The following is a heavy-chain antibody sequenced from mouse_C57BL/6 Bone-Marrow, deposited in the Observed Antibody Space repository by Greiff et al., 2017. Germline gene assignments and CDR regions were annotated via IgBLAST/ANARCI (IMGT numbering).Heavy chain of an antibody. D-gene: IGHD2-4*01. CDR2: INPNNGGT. CDR3: ARMGMICPYWYFDV. Sequence: VQLQQSGPELVKPGASVKMSCKASGYTFTDYNMHWVKQSHGKSLEWIGYINPNNGGTSYNQKFKGKATLTVNKSSSTAYMELRSLTSEDSAVYYCARMGMICPYWYFDVWGTGTTVTVSS. CDR1: GYTFTDYN. V-gene: IGHV1-22*01. J-gene: IGHJ1*03.